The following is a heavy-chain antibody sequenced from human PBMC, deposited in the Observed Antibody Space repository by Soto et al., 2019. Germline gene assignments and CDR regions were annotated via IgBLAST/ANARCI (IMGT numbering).Heavy chain of an antibody. CDR3: ARDWGIVVVTAPSSLGY. CDR1: GGSISSSNW. V-gene: IGHV4-4*02. CDR2: TYHSGST. J-gene: IGHJ4*02. D-gene: IGHD2-21*02. Sequence: QVQLQESGPGLVKPSGTLSLTCAVSGGSISSSNWWSWVRQPQGKGLEWNGETYHSGSTNYNPSLKIRVTISVDKSKNQFSLKLSCVTAADTAVYYCARDWGIVVVTAPSSLGYWGQGTLVTVSS.